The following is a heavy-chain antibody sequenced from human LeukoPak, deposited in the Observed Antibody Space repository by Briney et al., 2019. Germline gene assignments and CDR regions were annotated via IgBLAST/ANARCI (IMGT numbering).Heavy chain of an antibody. J-gene: IGHJ4*02. V-gene: IGHV3-48*02. CDR2: ISSTSSTI. CDR3: ARGGDLPFDY. CDR1: GFTFSTYS. Sequence: PGGSLRLSCAASGFTFSTYSTNWVRQVPGKGLEWVSYISSTSSTIYYADSVKGRFTISRDNAKNSLSLQMNSLRDEDTAVYYCARGGDLPFDYWGQGTLVTVSS. D-gene: IGHD2-21*02.